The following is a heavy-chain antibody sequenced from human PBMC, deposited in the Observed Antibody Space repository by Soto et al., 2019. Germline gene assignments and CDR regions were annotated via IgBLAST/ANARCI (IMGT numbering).Heavy chain of an antibody. CDR3: AKGDYEELFAYDI. Sequence: GSLRLSCAASGFTFSIYAMSWVRQAPGKGLEWVSATSGSGGSTYYADSVKGRFTISRDNSKNTLYLQMNSLRAEDTAVYYCAKGDYEELFAYDIWGQGTMVTVSS. CDR1: GFTFSIYA. D-gene: IGHD4-17*01. CDR2: TSGSGGST. J-gene: IGHJ3*02. V-gene: IGHV3-23*01.